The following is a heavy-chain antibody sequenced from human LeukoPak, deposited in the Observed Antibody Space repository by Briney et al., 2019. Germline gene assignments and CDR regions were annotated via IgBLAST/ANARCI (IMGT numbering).Heavy chain of an antibody. CDR3: VRGGSSVFDF. CDR1: GGSISGHY. CDR2: IYSSGST. D-gene: IGHD1-26*01. V-gene: IGHV4-59*11. Sequence: PSETLSLTCTVSGGSISGHYWSWIRQPPGKGPEWIGYIYSSGSTKYNPSLKNRVTILVDTSKNQFSLKLSSVTAADTAVYYCVRGGSSVFDFWGQGTLVTVSS. J-gene: IGHJ4*02.